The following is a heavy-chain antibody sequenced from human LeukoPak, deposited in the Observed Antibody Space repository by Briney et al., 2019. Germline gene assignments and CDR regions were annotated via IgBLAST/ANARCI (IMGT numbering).Heavy chain of an antibody. CDR2: ISAYNGNT. J-gene: IGHJ5*02. V-gene: IGHV1-18*01. Sequence: ASVKVSCKASGYTFTSYGISWVRQAPGQGLEWMGWISAYNGNTNYAQKLQGRVTMTTDTSTSTAYMELRSLRSDDTAVYYCARGWKVAAAGTRWFDPWGQGTLVTVSS. D-gene: IGHD6-13*01. CDR3: ARGWKVAAAGTRWFDP. CDR1: GYTFTSYG.